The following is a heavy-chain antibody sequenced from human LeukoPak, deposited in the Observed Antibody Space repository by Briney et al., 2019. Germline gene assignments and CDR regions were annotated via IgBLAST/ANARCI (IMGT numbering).Heavy chain of an antibody. CDR2: IYYSGST. J-gene: IGHJ4*02. CDR1: GGSIGSYY. CDR3: ARGRNEDTAMVTRTIFDY. D-gene: IGHD5-18*01. V-gene: IGHV4-59*01. Sequence: SETLSLTCTVSGGSIGSYYWSWIRQPPGKGLEWIGYIYYSGSTNYNPSLKSRVTISVDTSKNQFSLKLSSVTAADTAVYYCARGRNEDTAMVTRTIFDYWGQGTLVTVSS.